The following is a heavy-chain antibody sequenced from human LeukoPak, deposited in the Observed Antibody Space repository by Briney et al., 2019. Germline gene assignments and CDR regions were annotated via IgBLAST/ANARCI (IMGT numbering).Heavy chain of an antibody. CDR2: INHSGGT. V-gene: IGHV4-34*01. D-gene: IGHD6-25*01. CDR3: AREGSGSWTRVAY. J-gene: IGHJ4*02. CDR1: GGSFSGYY. Sequence: PSETLSLTCAVYGGSFSGYYWSWIRQPPGKGLEWIGEINHSGGTNYNPSLKSRVTISVDTSKNQFSLKLTSVTAADTAAYYCAREGSGSWTRVAYWGQGTLVTVSS.